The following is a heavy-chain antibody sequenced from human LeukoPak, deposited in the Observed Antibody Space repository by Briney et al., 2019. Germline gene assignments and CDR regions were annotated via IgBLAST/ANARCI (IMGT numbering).Heavy chain of an antibody. CDR1: GFTFSNAW. J-gene: IGHJ6*03. CDR3: TTSGYSSNGYYYYYMDV. D-gene: IGHD6-13*01. CDR2: IKSKTDGGTT. Sequence: GGSLRLSCAASGFTFSNAWMSWVRQAPGKGREWVGRIKSKTDGGTTDHAAPVKGRFTISRDDSKTTLYLQMNSLKTEDTAVYYCTTSGYSSNGYYYYYMDVWGKGTTVTVSS. V-gene: IGHV3-15*01.